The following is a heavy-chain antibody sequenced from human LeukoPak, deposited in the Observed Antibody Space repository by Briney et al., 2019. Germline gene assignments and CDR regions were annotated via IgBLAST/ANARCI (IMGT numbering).Heavy chain of an antibody. CDR3: ARDTDTGNYYGSGSYYSPPGY. CDR2: IYYSGST. CDR1: SDSISSSSYY. J-gene: IGHJ4*02. V-gene: IGHV4-39*07. D-gene: IGHD3-10*01. Sequence: PSETLSLTCTVSSDSISSSSYYWGWIRQPPGKGLEWIGTIYYSGSTYYNPSLKSRVTISVDTSKNQFSLKLSSVTAADTAVYYCARDTDTGNYYGSGSYYSPPGYWGQGTLVTVSS.